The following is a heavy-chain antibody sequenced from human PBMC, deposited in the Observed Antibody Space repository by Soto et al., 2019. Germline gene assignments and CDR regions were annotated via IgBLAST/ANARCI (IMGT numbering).Heavy chain of an antibody. V-gene: IGHV3-30*18. D-gene: IGHD4-17*01. CDR3: AKAPTVVTSYYFDY. CDR2: ITYNRSNK. CDR1: GFTFSSYS. Sequence: GGSLRLSCAASGFTFSSYSMNWVRQAPGKGLEWVSVITYNRSNKYYADSVKGRFTISRDNSKNTPYLQMNGLRAEDTAVYYCAKAPTVVTSYYFDYWGQGTLVTVSS. J-gene: IGHJ4*02.